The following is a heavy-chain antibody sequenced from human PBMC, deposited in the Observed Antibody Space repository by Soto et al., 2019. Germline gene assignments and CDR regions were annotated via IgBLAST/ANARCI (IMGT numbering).Heavy chain of an antibody. D-gene: IGHD3-16*01. CDR1: GYNFNTYG. V-gene: IGHV1-18*01. CDR2: ISGYNGYT. Sequence: QVQLMQSGAEVRRPGTSMRISCTTSGYNFNTYGITWVRQAPGQGLEWMGCISGYNGYTKYAQNFEDRVTLSTDPSTSTAFLELRNLRSGDTALYFCARDRDYSHTDADIDYWGQGTLVTVSS. J-gene: IGHJ4*02. CDR3: ARDRDYSHTDADIDY.